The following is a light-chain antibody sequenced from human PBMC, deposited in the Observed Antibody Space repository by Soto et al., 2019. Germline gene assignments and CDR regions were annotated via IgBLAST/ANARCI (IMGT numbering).Light chain of an antibody. CDR1: QSISSW. V-gene: IGKV1-5*03. CDR3: QQYSANWT. J-gene: IGKJ1*01. CDR2: KAS. Sequence: DIQMTQSPSTLSASVGDRVTITCRASQSISSWLAWYQQKPGTAPNLLIYKASTLQGGVPSRFGGSGSGTEFTLTISSLQPDDSATYYCQQYSANWTFGQGTK.